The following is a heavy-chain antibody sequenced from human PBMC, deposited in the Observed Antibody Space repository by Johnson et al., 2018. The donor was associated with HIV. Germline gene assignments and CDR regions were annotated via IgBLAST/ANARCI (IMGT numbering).Heavy chain of an antibody. CDR2: ISYDGSNK. CDR1: GFTFSSYA. J-gene: IGHJ3*02. V-gene: IGHV3-30-3*01. D-gene: IGHD4-17*01. Sequence: QVQLVESGGGVVQPGRSLRLSCAASGFTFSSYAMHWVCQAPGKGLEWVAVISYDGSNKYYADSVKGRFTISRDNSKNTLYLQMNSLRAEDMAVYYCAREFGDYARDAFDIWGQGTMVTVSS. CDR3: AREFGDYARDAFDI.